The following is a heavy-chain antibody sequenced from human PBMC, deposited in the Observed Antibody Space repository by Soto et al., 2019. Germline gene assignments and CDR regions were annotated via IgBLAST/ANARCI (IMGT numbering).Heavy chain of an antibody. CDR1: GFTFSSFG. Sequence: QVQVVESGGGVVQPGRSLRLSCAASGFTFSSFGMHWVRQAPGKGLEWVSLIWYDGSKKSYGDSVKGRFTISRDNSRNTVYLQVNGLTADDTAVYYCARDASYYSLWSGYYPSRNGMDVWGQGTTVTVSS. D-gene: IGHD3-3*01. CDR2: IWYDGSKK. V-gene: IGHV3-33*01. J-gene: IGHJ6*02. CDR3: ARDASYYSLWSGYYPSRNGMDV.